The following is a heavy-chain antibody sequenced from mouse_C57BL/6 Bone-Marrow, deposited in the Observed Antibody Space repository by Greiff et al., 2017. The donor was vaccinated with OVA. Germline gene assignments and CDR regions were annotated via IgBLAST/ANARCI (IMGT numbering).Heavy chain of an antibody. CDR2: INPYNGGT. D-gene: IGHD1-1*01. J-gene: IGHJ1*03. Sequence: VQLKQSGPVLVKPGASVKMSCKASGYTFTDYYMNWVKQSHGKSLEWIGVINPYNGGTSYNQKFKGKATLTVDKSSSTAYMELNSLTSEDSAVYYCARGVLRYFDVWGTGTTVTVSS. CDR1: GYTFTDYY. CDR3: ARGVLRYFDV. V-gene: IGHV1-19*01.